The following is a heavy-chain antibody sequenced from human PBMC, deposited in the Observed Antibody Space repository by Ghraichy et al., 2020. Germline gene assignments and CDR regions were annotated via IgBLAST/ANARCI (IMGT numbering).Heavy chain of an antibody. V-gene: IGHV4-59*01. J-gene: IGHJ4*02. D-gene: IGHD6-19*01. CDR2: IYYGGN. CDR3: ARAGAGRRDYFDH. CDR1: GGSIGNSY. Sequence: LETLSLTCTVSGGSIGNSYWNWIRQPPGKGLEWIGYIYYGGNNFNPSLKSRVTMSVDTSKNQFSLKLTSMTAADTAVYYCARAGAGRRDYFDHWGPGTLVTVSS.